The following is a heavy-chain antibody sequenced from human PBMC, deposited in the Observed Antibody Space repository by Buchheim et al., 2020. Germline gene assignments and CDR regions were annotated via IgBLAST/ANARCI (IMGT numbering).Heavy chain of an antibody. J-gene: IGHJ5*02. Sequence: QVQLQESGPGLVKPSQTLSPTCTVPGGSISSGDYYWSWIRQPPGKGLEWIGYIYYSGSTYYNLSLKSRVTLSVDTSKNQFSLKLSSVTAADTAVYYCARGGVTGIAAAGITGWFDPWGQGTL. CDR1: GGSISSGDYY. V-gene: IGHV4-30-4*01. D-gene: IGHD6-13*01. CDR2: IYYSGST. CDR3: ARGGVTGIAAAGITGWFDP.